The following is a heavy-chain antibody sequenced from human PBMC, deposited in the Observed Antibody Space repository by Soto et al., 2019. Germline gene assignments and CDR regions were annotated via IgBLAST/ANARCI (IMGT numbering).Heavy chain of an antibody. CDR3: ARDPPDNYDSRGTWYFDY. Sequence: EVQLVESGGGLVQPGGSLRLSCAASGFTFSSYWMSWVRQAPGKGLEWVANIKQDGSEKYYVDSVKGRFTISRDNDKNSLYLQMNSLRAEDTAVYYCARDPPDNYDSRGTWYFDYWGQGTLVTVSS. V-gene: IGHV3-7*01. CDR1: GFTFSSYW. J-gene: IGHJ4*02. D-gene: IGHD3-22*01. CDR2: IKQDGSEK.